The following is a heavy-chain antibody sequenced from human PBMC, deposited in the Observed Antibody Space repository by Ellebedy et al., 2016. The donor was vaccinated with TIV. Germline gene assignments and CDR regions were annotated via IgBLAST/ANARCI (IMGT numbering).Heavy chain of an antibody. D-gene: IGHD5-18*01. CDR2: IIPIFGTA. Sequence: AASVKVSCKASGGTFSSYAISWVRQAPGQGLEWMGGIIPIFGTAKYAQKFQGRVTITADESTSTAYMELSRLRSDTTAVYYCARGGNIYGPNVGNLLDYWGQGTLVTVSS. V-gene: IGHV1-69*13. J-gene: IGHJ4*02. CDR3: ARGGNIYGPNVGNLLDY. CDR1: GGTFSSYA.